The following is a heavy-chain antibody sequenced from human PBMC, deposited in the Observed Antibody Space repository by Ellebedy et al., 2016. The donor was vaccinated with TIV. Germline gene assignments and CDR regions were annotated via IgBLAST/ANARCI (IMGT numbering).Heavy chain of an antibody. CDR3: AKFGDYYYYYYMDV. D-gene: IGHD3-16*01. Sequence: GGSLRLXXAASGFTFSSYGMHWVRQAPGKGLEWVAVIWYDGSNKYYADSVKGRFTISRDNSKNTLYLQMNSLRAEDTAVYYCAKFGDYYYYYYMDVWGKGTTVTVSS. J-gene: IGHJ6*03. CDR1: GFTFSSYG. CDR2: IWYDGSNK. V-gene: IGHV3-33*06.